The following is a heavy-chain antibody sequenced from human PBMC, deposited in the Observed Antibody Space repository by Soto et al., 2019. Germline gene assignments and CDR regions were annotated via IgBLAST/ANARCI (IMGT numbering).Heavy chain of an antibody. V-gene: IGHV1-24*01. CDR2: FDPEDGKT. D-gene: IGHD3-3*01. CDR3: ATDRFRFLEWLPPHAFNI. J-gene: IGHJ3*02. CDR1: GYTLTELS. Sequence: GASLKVSCKVSGYTLTELSMHWVRQAPGKGLEWMGGFDPEDGKTVYAQKLQGRVTMTEDTSTDTAYMELSSLRSEDTAVYYCATDRFRFLEWLPPHAFNIWGQGTMVTVSS.